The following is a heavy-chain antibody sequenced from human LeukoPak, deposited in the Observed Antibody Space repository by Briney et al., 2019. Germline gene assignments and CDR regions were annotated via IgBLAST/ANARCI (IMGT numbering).Heavy chain of an antibody. V-gene: IGHV4-39*07. D-gene: IGHD3-9*01. CDR1: GGSINGDVYY. CDR3: ARDQARLLPGRLPGRLATDAFDI. Sequence: PSETLSLTCTVSGGSINGDVYYWGWIRQPPGKGLQWIGTISYSGSTDYNPSLKSRVTISVDRSKNQFSLKLSSVTAADTAVYYCARDQARLLPGRLPGRLATDAFDIWGQGTMVTVSS. CDR2: ISYSGST. J-gene: IGHJ3*02.